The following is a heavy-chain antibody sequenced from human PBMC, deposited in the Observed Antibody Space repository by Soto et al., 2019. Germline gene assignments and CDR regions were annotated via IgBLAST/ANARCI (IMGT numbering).Heavy chain of an antibody. V-gene: IGHV3-30*18. CDR1: GFTFSSYG. J-gene: IGHJ6*02. CDR3: AKDSDWTFYYGMDV. CDR2: ISYDGSNK. D-gene: IGHD2-21*02. Sequence: PGGSLRLSCAASGFTFSSYGMHWVRQAPGKGLEWVAVISYDGSNKYYADSVKGRFTISRDNSKNTLYLQMNSLRAEDTAVYYCAKDSDWTFYYGMDVWGQGTTVTVSS.